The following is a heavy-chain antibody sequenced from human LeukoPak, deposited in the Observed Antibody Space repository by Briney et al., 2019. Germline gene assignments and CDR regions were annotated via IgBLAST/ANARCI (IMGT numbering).Heavy chain of an antibody. J-gene: IGHJ4*02. Sequence: GGSLRLSCAASGFTFSSYGMHWVRQAPGKGLEWVAVIWYDGSNKYYVDSVKGRFTISRDNSKNTLYLQMNSLRAEDTAVYYCVRGDYGDYTLFDYWGQGTLVTVSS. CDR2: IWYDGSNK. V-gene: IGHV3-33*01. CDR1: GFTFSSYG. D-gene: IGHD4-17*01. CDR3: VRGDYGDYTLFDY.